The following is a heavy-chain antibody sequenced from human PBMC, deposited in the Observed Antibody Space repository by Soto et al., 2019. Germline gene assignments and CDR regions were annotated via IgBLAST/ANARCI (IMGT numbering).Heavy chain of an antibody. V-gene: IGHV4-39*07. CDR3: ARNGYRGIDGRPYYFDY. CDR2: IYYSGST. Sequence: SETLSLTCTVSGGSISSSSYYWGWIRQPPGKGLEWIGSIYYSGSTYYNPSLKSRVTISVDTSKNQFSLKLSSVTAADTDVYYCARNGYRGIDGRPYYFDYWGQGTLVTVSS. CDR1: GGSISSSSYY. J-gene: IGHJ4*02. D-gene: IGHD5-18*01.